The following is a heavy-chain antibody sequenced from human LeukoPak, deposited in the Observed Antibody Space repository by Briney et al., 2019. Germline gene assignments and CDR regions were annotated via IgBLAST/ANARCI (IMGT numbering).Heavy chain of an antibody. Sequence: SVKVSCKASGGTFSSYAISWVRQAPGQGLEWMGGIIPIFGTAIYAQKFQGRVTMTEDTSTDTAYMELSSLRSEDTAVYYCATQTTYYYDSSGYSFDYWGQGTLVTVSS. CDR2: IIPIFGTA. V-gene: IGHV1-69*06. J-gene: IGHJ4*02. CDR1: GGTFSSYA. D-gene: IGHD3-22*01. CDR3: ATQTTYYYDSSGYSFDY.